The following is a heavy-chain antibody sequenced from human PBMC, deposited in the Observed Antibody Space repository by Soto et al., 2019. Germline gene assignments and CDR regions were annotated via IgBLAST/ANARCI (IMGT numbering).Heavy chain of an antibody. D-gene: IGHD2-8*01. J-gene: IGHJ4*02. V-gene: IGHV3-49*04. CDR2: IRSKAYGGTT. Sequence: GGSLRLSCTASGFTFGDSAMSCARQAPGKGLEWVGFIRSKAYGGTTEYAASVKGRFTISRDDSKSIAYLQMNSLKTEDTAVYYCTPGKLYPSLDFDYWGQGTLVTVS. CDR3: TPGKLYPSLDFDY. CDR1: GFTFGDSA.